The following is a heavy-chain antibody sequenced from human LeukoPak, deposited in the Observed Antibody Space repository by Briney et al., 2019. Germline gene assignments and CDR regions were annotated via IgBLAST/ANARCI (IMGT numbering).Heavy chain of an antibody. CDR2: ISWNSGSI. D-gene: IGHD5-12*01. Sequence: QPGRSLRLSCAASGFTFDDYAMHWVRQAPGKGLEWVSGISWNSGSIGYADSVKGRFTISRDNAKNSLYLQMNSLRAEDTALYYCAKALGGYDIYSNFDYWGQGTLVTVSS. CDR3: AKALGGYDIYSNFDY. V-gene: IGHV3-9*01. CDR1: GFTFDDYA. J-gene: IGHJ4*02.